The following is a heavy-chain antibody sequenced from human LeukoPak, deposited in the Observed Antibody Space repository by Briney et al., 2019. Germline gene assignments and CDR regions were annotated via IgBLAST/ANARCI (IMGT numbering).Heavy chain of an antibody. V-gene: IGHV3-48*01. Sequence: GGSLRLSCAASGFTFSSYSMNWVRQAPGKGLEWVSYISSSSSTIYYADSVKGRFTISRDNSKNTLYLQMSSLRAEDTAVYYCASYGDYVRYWGQGTLVTVSS. D-gene: IGHD4-17*01. CDR1: GFTFSSYS. J-gene: IGHJ4*02. CDR2: ISSSSSTI. CDR3: ASYGDYVRY.